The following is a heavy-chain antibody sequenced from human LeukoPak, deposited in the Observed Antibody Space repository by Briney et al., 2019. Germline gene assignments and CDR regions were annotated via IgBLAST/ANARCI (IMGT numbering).Heavy chain of an antibody. Sequence: GGSLRLSCAASGFTFSTQSMHWVRQAPGKGLEWVAVISHDGSNIHYADSVKGRFTISRDDSKNTAFLQMDSLRTEDTAVYYCVTGSRFYYDSWGQGTLLTVSS. J-gene: IGHJ5*01. D-gene: IGHD3-22*01. CDR1: GFTFSTQS. CDR3: VTGSRFYYDS. CDR2: ISHDGSNI. V-gene: IGHV3-30*01.